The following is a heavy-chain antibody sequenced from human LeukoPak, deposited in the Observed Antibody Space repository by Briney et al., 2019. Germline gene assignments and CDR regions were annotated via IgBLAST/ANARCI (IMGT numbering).Heavy chain of an antibody. CDR2: IYYSGST. J-gene: IGHJ4*02. CDR1: GGSISSYY. V-gene: IGHV4-59*12. CDR3: ARGQLQRYYYDSSGYSY. Sequence: SETLSLTCTVSGGSISSYYWSWIRQPPGKGLEWIGYIYYSGSTNYNPSLKSRVTISVDTSKNQFSLKLSSVTAADTAVYYCARGQLQRYYYDSSGYSYWGQGTLVTVSS. D-gene: IGHD3-22*01.